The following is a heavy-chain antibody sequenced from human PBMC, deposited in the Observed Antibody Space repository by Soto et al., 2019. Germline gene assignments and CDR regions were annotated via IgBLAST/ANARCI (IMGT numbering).Heavy chain of an antibody. Sequence: EVQLLESGGNLVQPGGSLRLSCVASGFIFSTSAMSWVRQAPGKGREWVSAISGSGGSPYYADSVKGRFTISRDNSKNTLYLEMNSLRAEDTAVYYCAKGPTIFGVIIVAEYYYGMDVWGQGPRSPSP. CDR3: AKGPTIFGVIIVAEYYYGMDV. D-gene: IGHD3-3*01. CDR1: GFIFSTSA. J-gene: IGHJ6*02. V-gene: IGHV3-23*01. CDR2: ISGSGGSP.